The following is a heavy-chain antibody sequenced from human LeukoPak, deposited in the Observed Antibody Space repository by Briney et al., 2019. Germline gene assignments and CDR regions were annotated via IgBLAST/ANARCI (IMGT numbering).Heavy chain of an antibody. J-gene: IGHJ4*02. Sequence: PPETLSLTCTVSAGSISSSSYYCAWIRQPPVKGLEWTGRTYYSRSTYYNPSLKSRVTISVDTSRNQFSVKLSSVTAADTAVYYCARHPPPNYQVLLWFGETSGYFDYWGQGTLVTVSS. V-gene: IGHV4-39*01. CDR1: AGSISSSSYY. CDR2: TYYSRST. CDR3: ARHPPPNYQVLLWFGETSGYFDY. D-gene: IGHD3-10*01.